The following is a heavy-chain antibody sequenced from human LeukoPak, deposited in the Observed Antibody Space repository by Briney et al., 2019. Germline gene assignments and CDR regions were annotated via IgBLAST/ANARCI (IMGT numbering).Heavy chain of an antibody. CDR3: ARELSVDTSFDY. CDR2: IYSGGST. Sequence: GSLRLSCAASGFTVSSNYMSWVRQAPGKGLEWVSVIYSGGSTYYADSVKGRFTISRDNSKNTLYLQMNSLGAEDTAVYYCARELSVDTSFDYWGQGTLVTVSS. D-gene: IGHD5-18*01. J-gene: IGHJ4*02. V-gene: IGHV3-53*01. CDR1: GFTVSSNY.